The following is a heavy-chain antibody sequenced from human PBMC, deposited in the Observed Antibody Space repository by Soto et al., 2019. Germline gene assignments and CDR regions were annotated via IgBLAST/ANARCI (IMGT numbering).Heavy chain of an antibody. CDR3: ARYGDYEFGYYFDY. CDR1: GGSISSYY. V-gene: IGHV4-59*01. D-gene: IGHD4-17*01. CDR2: IYYSGST. J-gene: IGHJ4*02. Sequence: QVQLQESGPGLVKPSETLSLTCPVSGGSISSYYWSWIRQPPGKGLEWIGYIYYSGSTNYNPSLKSRVTISVDTSKNQFSLKLSSVTAADTAVYYCARYGDYEFGYYFDYWGQGTLVTVSS.